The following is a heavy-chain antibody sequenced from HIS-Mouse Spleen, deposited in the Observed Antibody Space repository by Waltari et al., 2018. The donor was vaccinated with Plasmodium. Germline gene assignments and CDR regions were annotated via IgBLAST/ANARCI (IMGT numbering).Heavy chain of an antibody. CDR3: AKDQSGSYDAFDI. D-gene: IGHD1-26*01. Sequence: QVQLVESGGGVVQPGRSLRLSCAASGFTFSSYGMHWVRQAPGKGLEWVAVISNDGSNKYYAYSVKGRFTISRDNSKNTLYLQMNSLRAEDTAVYYCAKDQSGSYDAFDIWGQGTMVTVSS. V-gene: IGHV3-30*18. CDR2: ISNDGSNK. CDR1: GFTFSSYG. J-gene: IGHJ3*02.